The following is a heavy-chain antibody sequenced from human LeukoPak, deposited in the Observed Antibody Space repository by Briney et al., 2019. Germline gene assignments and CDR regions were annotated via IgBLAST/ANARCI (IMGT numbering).Heavy chain of an antibody. V-gene: IGHV3-72*01. J-gene: IGHJ4*02. D-gene: IGHD3-10*01. CDR2: TRNKANSYTT. CDR3: ARDRYGSDPNRNEYYFDY. CDR1: GFTFSDHY. Sequence: GGSLRLSCAASGFTFSDHYMDWVRQAPGKGLEWVGRTRNKANSYTTEYAASVKGRFTISRDDSKNSLYLQMNSLKTEDTAVYYCARDRYGSDPNRNEYYFDYWGQGTLVTVSS.